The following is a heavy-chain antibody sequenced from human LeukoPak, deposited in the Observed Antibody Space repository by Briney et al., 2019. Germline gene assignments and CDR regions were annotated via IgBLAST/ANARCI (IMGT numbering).Heavy chain of an antibody. D-gene: IGHD7-27*01. J-gene: IGHJ4*02. Sequence: PGGSLRLSCAVSGFTFSDYYMTWIRQAPGKGLEWVSYISSRGNTIYYADSVKGRFTVSRDNAKNSLYLQMNSLRAEDTAVYHCARESNWAFDYWGQGTLVTVSS. CDR2: ISSRGNTI. CDR3: ARESNWAFDY. V-gene: IGHV3-11*01. CDR1: GFTFSDYY.